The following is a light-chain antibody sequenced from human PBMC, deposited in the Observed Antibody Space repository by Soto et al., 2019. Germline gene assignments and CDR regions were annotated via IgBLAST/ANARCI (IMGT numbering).Light chain of an antibody. V-gene: IGKV3-11*01. CDR1: QSVNSY. Sequence: IVLTQSPGTLSLSPGERATLSCRASQSVNSYLAWYQQKPGQAPRLLIYDASDRATGIPARFSGSGSGTDFTLTISSLEPEDFAVYYCQQRSNWHFTFGPGTKVDIK. CDR2: DAS. CDR3: QQRSNWHFT. J-gene: IGKJ3*01.